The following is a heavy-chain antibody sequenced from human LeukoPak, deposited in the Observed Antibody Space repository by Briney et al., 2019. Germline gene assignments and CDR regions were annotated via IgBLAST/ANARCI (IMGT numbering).Heavy chain of an antibody. Sequence: GGSLRLSCAASGFTFDDYAMHWVRQAPGKGLEWVSGISWNSGSIGYADSVKGRFTISRDNAKNSLYLQMNSLRAEDTALYYCAKAAFGGVIAIPFDYWGQGTLVTVSS. CDR1: GFTFDDYA. CDR2: ISWNSGSI. CDR3: AKAAFGGVIAIPFDY. V-gene: IGHV3-9*01. D-gene: IGHD3-16*02. J-gene: IGHJ4*02.